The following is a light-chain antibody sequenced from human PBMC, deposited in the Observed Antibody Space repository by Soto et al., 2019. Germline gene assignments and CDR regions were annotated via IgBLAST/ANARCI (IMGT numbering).Light chain of an antibody. J-gene: IGKJ4*01. V-gene: IGKV1-27*01. CDR3: QKYNSAPFT. Sequence: DVPMTQSPSFLSASVGDRVTITCRASLGISNYLAWYQQKPGKVPKLLISAASALQSGVPSRFSGSGSETDFSLTISSLQPEDVATYYCQKYNSAPFTFGGGTKVEIK. CDR1: LGISNY. CDR2: AAS.